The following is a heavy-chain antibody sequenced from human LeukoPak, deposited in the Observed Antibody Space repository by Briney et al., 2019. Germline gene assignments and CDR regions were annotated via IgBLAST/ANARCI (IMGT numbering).Heavy chain of an antibody. CDR1: GGSISSCY. V-gene: IGHV4-59*01. CDR2: IYYSGST. CDR3: ARGGYYDSSGYYSDFDY. J-gene: IGHJ4*02. D-gene: IGHD3-22*01. Sequence: SETLSLTCTVSGGSISSCYWSWIRQPPGKGLEWIGYIYYSGSTNYNPSLKSRVTISVDTSKNQFSLKLSSVTAADTAVYYCARGGYYDSSGYYSDFDYWGQGTLVTVSS.